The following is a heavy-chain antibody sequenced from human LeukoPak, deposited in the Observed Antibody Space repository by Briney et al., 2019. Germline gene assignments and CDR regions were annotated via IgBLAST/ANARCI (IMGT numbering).Heavy chain of an antibody. CDR3: VRLRRNSDTSGYYYFYDF. J-gene: IGHJ4*02. CDR2: ISVRSNYI. V-gene: IGHV3-21*01. D-gene: IGHD3-22*01. CDR1: GYTFSSFS. Sequence: PGGSLRLSCAASGYTFSSFSINWVRQAPGKGLEWVSSISVRSNYIYYADSVRGRFTISRDDARDSLYLQMNSLRAEYTAVYYCVRLRRNSDTSGYYYFYDFWGQGTLVTVSS.